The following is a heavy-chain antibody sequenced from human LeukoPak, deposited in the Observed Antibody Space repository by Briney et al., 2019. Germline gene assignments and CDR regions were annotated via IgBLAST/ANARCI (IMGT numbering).Heavy chain of an antibody. D-gene: IGHD6-19*01. Sequence: SETLSLTCTVSGVSTTNGIYYWAWIRQPPGKGLEWIGSVYNVGSTYYNLSLRSRATMSIDTSKNQFSLRLNSVTAADTAVYYCARHAEYNSGWHFYLDHWGQGILVTVSS. J-gene: IGHJ4*02. V-gene: IGHV4-39*01. CDR3: ARHAEYNSGWHFYLDH. CDR1: GVSTTNGIYY. CDR2: VYNVGST.